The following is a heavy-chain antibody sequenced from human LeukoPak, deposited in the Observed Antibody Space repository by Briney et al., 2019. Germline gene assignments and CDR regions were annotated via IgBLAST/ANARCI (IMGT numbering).Heavy chain of an antibody. CDR2: IYPGDPDT. D-gene: IGHD5-12*01. V-gene: IGHV5-51*01. Sequence: GESLKISCKGSGFRFSSYWIAWVRQMPGKGLEWMGIIYPGDPDTRYSPSFQSQVTFSADKSIGTAYLQWSSLKASDTAMYYCARQYTGYDYWGQGTLVTVSS. CDR3: ARQYTGYDY. CDR1: GFRFSSYW. J-gene: IGHJ4*02.